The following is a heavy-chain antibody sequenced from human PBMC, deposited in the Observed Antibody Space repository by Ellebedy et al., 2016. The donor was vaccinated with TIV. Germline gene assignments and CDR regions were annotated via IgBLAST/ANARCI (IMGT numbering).Heavy chain of an antibody. J-gene: IGHJ4*02. V-gene: IGHV4-39*01. CDR2: IYHSCNT. CDR1: GGSISRSGYF. CDR3: ARRGPTGGSGTYDY. D-gene: IGHD3-10*01. Sequence: MPSETLSLTCTVSGGSISRSGYFWGWIRQPPGKGLEWIGSIYHSCNTYYNPSLKSRVTISVDTSTNQFSLKLNSVTAADTAVYYCARRGPTGGSGTYDYWGPGTLVTVSS.